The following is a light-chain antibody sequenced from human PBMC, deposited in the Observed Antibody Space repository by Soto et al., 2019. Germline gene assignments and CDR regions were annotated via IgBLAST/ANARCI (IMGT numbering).Light chain of an antibody. CDR2: DAS. Sequence: EVVLTQSPGTLSLSPGERATLSCRASQSVSSSYLAWSQQRPGQAPRLLIYDASNRGTGIPARFSGSGSGTDFTLTISSLEPEDFAVYYCQQRSNRPPWTFGQGTKVDI. CDR1: QSVSSSY. V-gene: IGKV3D-20*02. J-gene: IGKJ1*01. CDR3: QQRSNRPPWT.